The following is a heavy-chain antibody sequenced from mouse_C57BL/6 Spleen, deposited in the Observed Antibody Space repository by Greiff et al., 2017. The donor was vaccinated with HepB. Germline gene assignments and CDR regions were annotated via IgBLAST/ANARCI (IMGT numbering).Heavy chain of an antibody. Sequence: VQLQQSGPELVKPGASVKISCKASGYTFTDYYMNWVKQSHGKSLEWIGDINPNNGGTSYNQMFKGKATLTVDKSSSTAYMELRSLTSEDSAVYYCAIPFAYWGQGTLVTVSA. J-gene: IGHJ3*01. CDR2: INPNNGGT. CDR3: AIPFAY. V-gene: IGHV1-26*01. CDR1: GYTFTDYY.